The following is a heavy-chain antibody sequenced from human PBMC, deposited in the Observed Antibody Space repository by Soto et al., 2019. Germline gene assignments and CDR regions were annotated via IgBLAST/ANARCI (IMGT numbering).Heavy chain of an antibody. CDR3: AREGYDGSYAAW. V-gene: IGHV3-48*02. D-gene: IGHD1-26*01. Sequence: GGSLRLSCAASGFTFSTYSMNWVRQAPGKGLEWLAYISSSSTSMYYAESVRGRFIVSRDNAKSSLFLQMNSLRDEDTAVYYCAREGYDGSYAAWWGQGTLVTVSS. J-gene: IGHJ4*02. CDR1: GFTFSTYS. CDR2: ISSSSTSM.